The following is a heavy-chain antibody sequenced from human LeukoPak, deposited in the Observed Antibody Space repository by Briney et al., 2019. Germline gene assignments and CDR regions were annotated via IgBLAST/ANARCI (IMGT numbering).Heavy chain of an antibody. CDR1: GGSFSGYY. CDR2: INHSGST. CDR3: ARVSEGRLRYLYFQH. J-gene: IGHJ1*01. V-gene: IGHV4-34*01. Sequence: PSETLSLTCAVYGGSFSGYYWSWIRQPPGKGLEWIGEINHSGSTNYNPSLKSRVTISVDTSKNQFSLKLSSVTAADTAVYYCARVSEGRLRYLYFQHWGQGTLVTVSS. D-gene: IGHD3-9*01.